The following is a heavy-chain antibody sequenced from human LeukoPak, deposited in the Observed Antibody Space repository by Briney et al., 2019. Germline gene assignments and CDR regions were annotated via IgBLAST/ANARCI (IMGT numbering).Heavy chain of an antibody. J-gene: IGHJ4*02. D-gene: IGHD6-13*01. V-gene: IGHV1-18*01. Sequence: ASVKVSCKASGYTFTSYGISWVRQAPGQGLEWMGWISAYNGNTNYAQKLQGRVTMTTDTSTSTAYMELSSLRSEDTAVYYCARGAYNSSWYLFDYWGQGTLVTVSS. CDR2: ISAYNGNT. CDR3: ARGAYNSSWYLFDY. CDR1: GYTFTSYG.